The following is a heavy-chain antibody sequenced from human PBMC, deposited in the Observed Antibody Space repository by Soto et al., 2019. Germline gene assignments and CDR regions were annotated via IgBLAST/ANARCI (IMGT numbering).Heavy chain of an antibody. CDR3: LRTTQPGTMTSFDY. D-gene: IGHD1-1*01. J-gene: IGHJ4*02. Sequence: LSLTCAVSGGSISSNNWWSWVRQPPGKGLEWVGRIRNKAHSYSTVYAASVKGRLTFSRDDSKNSVYLQMNSLKTEDTAVYYCLRTTQPGTMTSFDYWGQGTLVTVS. CDR1: GGSISSNNW. CDR2: IRNKAHSYST. V-gene: IGHV3-72*01.